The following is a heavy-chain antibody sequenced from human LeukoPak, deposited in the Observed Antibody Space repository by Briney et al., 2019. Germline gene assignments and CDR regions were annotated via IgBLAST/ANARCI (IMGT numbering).Heavy chain of an antibody. CDR3: ARDFRDAFEI. Sequence: GGSLRLSCVASGFTFSSNGMHWVRQAPGKGLEWVAFIRYDGKIKYYADSVKGRFTIFRDNSKNTLYLQMNSLRAGDTAVYYCARDFRDAFEIWGQGTMVTVSS. J-gene: IGHJ3*02. V-gene: IGHV3-30*02. CDR2: IRYDGKIK. CDR1: GFTFSSNG.